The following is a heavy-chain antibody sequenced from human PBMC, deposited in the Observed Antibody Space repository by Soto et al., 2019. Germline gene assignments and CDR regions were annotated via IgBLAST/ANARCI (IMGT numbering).Heavy chain of an antibody. V-gene: IGHV3-33*01. CDR3: TRVRGITIFGVVVLNYYYYYGMDV. J-gene: IGHJ6*02. D-gene: IGHD3-3*01. CDR1: GFTFSSYG. Sequence: QVQLVESGGGLVQPGRSLRLSCAASGFTFSSYGMHWVRQAPGKGLEWVAVICCDGSNKYYADSVKGRFTISRDNSKNTVYLQMNILRDEDTAVYYGTRVRGITIFGVVVLNYYYYYGMDVWGQGTTVTVSS. CDR2: ICCDGSNK.